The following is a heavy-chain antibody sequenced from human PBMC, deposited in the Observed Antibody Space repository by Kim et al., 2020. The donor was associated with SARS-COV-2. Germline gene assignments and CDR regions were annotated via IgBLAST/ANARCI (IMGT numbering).Heavy chain of an antibody. V-gene: IGHV3-33*05. CDR2: ISYDGSNK. D-gene: IGHD6-19*01. CDR3: ARKRSGWYGELDY. CDR1: GFTFSSYG. J-gene: IGHJ4*02. Sequence: GGSLRLSCAASGFTFSSYGMHWVRQAPGKGLEWVAVISYDGSNKYYADSVKGRFTISRDNSKNTLYLQMNSLRAEDTAVYYCARKRSGWYGELDYWGQGTLVTVSS.